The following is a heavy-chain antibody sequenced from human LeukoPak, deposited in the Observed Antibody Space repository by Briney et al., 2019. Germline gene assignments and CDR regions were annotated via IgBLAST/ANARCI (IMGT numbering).Heavy chain of an antibody. V-gene: IGHV4-34*01. CDR2: INHSGST. CDR3: ARGPRGYDFWSGYYRNNPFDY. Sequence: PSETLSLTCAVYGGSFSGYYWSWIRQPPGKGLDWIGEINHSGSTNYNPSLKSRVTISVDTSKNQFSLKLSSVTAADTAVYYCARGPRGYDFWSGYYRNNPFDYWGQGTPVTVSS. D-gene: IGHD3-3*01. J-gene: IGHJ4*02. CDR1: GGSFSGYY.